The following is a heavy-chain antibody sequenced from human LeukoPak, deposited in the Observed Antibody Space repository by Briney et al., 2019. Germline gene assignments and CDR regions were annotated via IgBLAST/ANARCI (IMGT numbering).Heavy chain of an antibody. CDR2: INPNSGGT. CDR3: ARDQYYGSGSSAMDV. CDR1: GYTFTGYY. Sequence: ASVKVSCKASGYTFTGYYMHWVRQAPGQGLEWMGWINPNSGGTNYAQKFQGWVTMTRDTSISTAYMKLSRLRSDDTAVYYCARDQYYGSGSSAMDVWGKGTTVTVSS. V-gene: IGHV1-2*04. D-gene: IGHD3-10*01. J-gene: IGHJ6*04.